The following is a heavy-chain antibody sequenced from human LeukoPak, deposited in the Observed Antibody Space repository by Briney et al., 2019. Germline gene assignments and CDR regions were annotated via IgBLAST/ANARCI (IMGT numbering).Heavy chain of an antibody. Sequence: GGSLRLSCAASGFTFSSYAMSWVRQAPGKGLEWVSAISGSGGSTYYADSVKGRFTISRDNSKNTLYLQMNSLRAEDTAVYYCAKLAPISYSSSWYESGYYYYYMDVWGKGTTVTVSS. V-gene: IGHV3-23*01. J-gene: IGHJ6*03. CDR2: ISGSGGST. CDR3: AKLAPISYSSSWYESGYYYYYMDV. D-gene: IGHD6-13*01. CDR1: GFTFSSYA.